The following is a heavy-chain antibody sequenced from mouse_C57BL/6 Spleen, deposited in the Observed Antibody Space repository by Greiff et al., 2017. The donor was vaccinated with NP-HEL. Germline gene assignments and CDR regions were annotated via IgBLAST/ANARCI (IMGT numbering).Heavy chain of an antibody. Sequence: EVMLVESGGGLVQPGGSMKLSCVASGFTFSNYWMNWVRQSPEKGLEWVAQIRLKSDNYATHYAESVKGRFTISRDDSKSSVYLQMNNLRAEDTGIYYCTDSSNYEFYWYFDVWGTGTTVTVSS. CDR1: GFTFSNYW. J-gene: IGHJ1*03. D-gene: IGHD2-5*01. CDR2: IRLKSDNYAT. CDR3: TDSSNYEFYWYFDV. V-gene: IGHV6-3*01.